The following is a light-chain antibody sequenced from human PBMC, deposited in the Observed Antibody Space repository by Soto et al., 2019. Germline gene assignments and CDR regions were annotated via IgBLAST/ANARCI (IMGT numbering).Light chain of an antibody. J-gene: IGKJ1*01. V-gene: IGKV1-5*03. Sequence: DIQMTQSHSTLSASVGDRVIITCRASQSISSWLAWYQQKPGKAPKILIYKASILESGVPSRFSGSGSGTELTLTISSLQPDDFATYYCQHYNIYSETFGQGTKVEVK. CDR1: QSISSW. CDR2: KAS. CDR3: QHYNIYSET.